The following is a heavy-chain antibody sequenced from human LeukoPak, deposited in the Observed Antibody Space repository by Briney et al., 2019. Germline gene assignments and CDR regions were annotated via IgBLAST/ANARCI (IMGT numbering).Heavy chain of an antibody. CDR1: GFTFSSYA. Sequence: PGGSLRLSCSASGFTFSSYAMHWVRQAPGKGLEYVSTISSDGGSTYYADSVKGRFIISRDNSKKTLYLQMSSLRAEDTAAYYCVKDQWYSNGWYIFDYWGQGTLVTVSS. CDR2: ISSDGGST. V-gene: IGHV3-64D*08. CDR3: VKDQWYSNGWYIFDY. D-gene: IGHD6-19*01. J-gene: IGHJ4*01.